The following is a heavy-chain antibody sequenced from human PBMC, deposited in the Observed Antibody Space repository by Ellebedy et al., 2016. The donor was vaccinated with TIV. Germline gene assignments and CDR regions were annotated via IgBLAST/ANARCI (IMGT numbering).Heavy chain of an antibody. CDR2: IKQDGSEK. J-gene: IGHJ4*02. CDR3: ARGDIDY. CDR1: GLTFSNNW. V-gene: IGHV3-7*01. Sequence: GESLKISCAASGLTFSNNWMSWVRQAPGKGLECVANIKQDGSEKYYVDSVRGRFTISRDNDKNSLYLQMDSLRAEDTALYHCARGDIDYWGQGTLVTVSS.